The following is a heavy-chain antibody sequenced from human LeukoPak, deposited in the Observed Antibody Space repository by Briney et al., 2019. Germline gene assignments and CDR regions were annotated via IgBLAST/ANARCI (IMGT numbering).Heavy chain of an antibody. CDR2: IYYSGST. V-gene: IGHV4-59*08. D-gene: IGHD3-22*01. Sequence: SETLSLTCTVSGGSISSYYWSWIRQPPGKGLEWIGYIYYSGSTNYNPFLKSRVTISVDTSKNQFSLKLSSVTAADTAVYYCARHFGNYYDSSGYYGGYYYGMDVWGQGTTVTVSS. CDR3: ARHFGNYYDSSGYYGGYYYGMDV. J-gene: IGHJ6*02. CDR1: GGSISSYY.